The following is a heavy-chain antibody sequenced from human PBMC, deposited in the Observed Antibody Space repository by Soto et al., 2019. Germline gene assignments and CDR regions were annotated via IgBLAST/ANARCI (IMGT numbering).Heavy chain of an antibody. CDR3: ARITHYYDSSGYYIFDY. J-gene: IGHJ4*02. D-gene: IGHD3-22*01. V-gene: IGHV2-70*01. CDR1: GFSLSTSGMC. CDR2: IDWDDDK. Sequence: SGPTLVNPTQILTLTCTFSGFSLSTSGMCVSWIRQPPGKALEWLALIDWDDDKYYSTSLKTRLTISKDTSKNQVVLTMTNMDPVDTATYYCARITHYYDSSGYYIFDYWGQGTLVTVSS.